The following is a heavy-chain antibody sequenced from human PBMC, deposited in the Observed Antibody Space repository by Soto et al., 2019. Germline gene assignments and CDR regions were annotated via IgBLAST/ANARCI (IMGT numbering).Heavy chain of an antibody. Sequence: PGGSLRLSCAASGFTFSNAWMNWVRQAPGKGLEWVGRIKSKTDGGTTDYAAPVKGRFTISRDDSKNTLYLQMNSLKTEDTAVHYCTTALYYYDSSGYYYFDYWGQGTLVTVSS. D-gene: IGHD3-22*01. CDR1: GFTFSNAW. CDR3: TTALYYYDSSGYYYFDY. CDR2: IKSKTDGGTT. V-gene: IGHV3-15*07. J-gene: IGHJ4*02.